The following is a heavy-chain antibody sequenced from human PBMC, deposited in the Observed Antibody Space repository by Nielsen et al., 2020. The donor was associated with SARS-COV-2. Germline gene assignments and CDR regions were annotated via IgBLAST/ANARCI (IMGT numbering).Heavy chain of an antibody. J-gene: IGHJ6*02. CDR1: GGSISSGGYY. D-gene: IGHD3-22*01. Sequence: SETLSLTCTVSGGSISSGGYYWSWIRQHPGKGLEWIGYIYYSGSTYYNPSLKSRVTISVDTSKNQFSLKLSSVTAADTAVYYCARDRSDYYDSSGYEGYYYGMDVWGQGTTVTVSS. V-gene: IGHV4-31*03. CDR2: IYYSGST. CDR3: ARDRSDYYDSSGYEGYYYGMDV.